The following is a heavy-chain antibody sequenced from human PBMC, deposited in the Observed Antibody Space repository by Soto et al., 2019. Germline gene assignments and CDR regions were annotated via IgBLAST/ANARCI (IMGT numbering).Heavy chain of an antibody. CDR1: GFTFSSFW. CDR3: AKRGVATFGLSY. J-gene: IGHJ4*02. V-gene: IGHV3-74*01. Sequence: EVQLVESGGGLVQPGGSLRLSCAVSGFTFSSFWMHWVRQAPGEGLVWVSRINTDGSSKSYADSVKGRFTISRDNAKNRQYLQLNTPRVEDMAMYYCAKRGVATFGLSYWGQGTLVTVSS. CDR2: INTDGSSK. D-gene: IGHD3-10*01.